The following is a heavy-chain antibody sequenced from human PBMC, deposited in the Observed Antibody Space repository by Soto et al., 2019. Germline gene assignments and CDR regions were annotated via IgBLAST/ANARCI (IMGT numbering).Heavy chain of an antibody. CDR2: IYYSGST. CDR3: ARKLVVPAAMAHGGFDY. V-gene: IGHV4-31*03. D-gene: IGHD2-2*01. Sequence: SEPLSLTCTVSGGYISSVGYYWSWIRQHPGKGLEWIGYIYYSGSTYYNPSLKSRVTISVDTSKNQFPLKLSSVTAADTAVYYCARKLVVPAAMAHGGFDYWGQGTLVTVSS. J-gene: IGHJ4*02. CDR1: GGYISSVGYY.